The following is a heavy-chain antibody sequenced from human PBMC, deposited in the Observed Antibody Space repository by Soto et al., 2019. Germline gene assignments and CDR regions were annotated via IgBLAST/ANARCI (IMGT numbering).Heavy chain of an antibody. CDR2: MNPNSGNT. D-gene: IGHD6-6*01. V-gene: IGHV1-8*01. CDR3: ATVAAARTSGGMDV. J-gene: IGHJ6*02. Sequence: QVQLVQSGAEVKKPWASVKVSCKASGYTFTSYDINWVRQATGQGLEWMGWMNPNSGNTGYAQKFQGRVTMTRNTSLSTAHMELSSLKSEDTAVYYCATVAAARTSGGMDVWGQGTTVNVSS. CDR1: GYTFTSYD.